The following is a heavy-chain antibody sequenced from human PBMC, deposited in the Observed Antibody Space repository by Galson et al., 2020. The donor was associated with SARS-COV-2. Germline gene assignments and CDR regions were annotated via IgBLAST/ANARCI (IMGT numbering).Heavy chain of an antibody. Sequence: WGSLRLSCAASGFPFSSYSMMWVRQAPGKGLEWVSSISSGSTYIYYADSVRGRFSMSRDNPNNSLYLEMNGLRVEDTAVYYCARLGGMATTPNSYFYYGMDVWGQGTTVTVSS. D-gene: IGHD3-16*01. CDR2: ISSGSTYI. CDR3: ARLGGMATTPNSYFYYGMDV. J-gene: IGHJ6*02. V-gene: IGHV3-21*06. CDR1: GFPFSSYS.